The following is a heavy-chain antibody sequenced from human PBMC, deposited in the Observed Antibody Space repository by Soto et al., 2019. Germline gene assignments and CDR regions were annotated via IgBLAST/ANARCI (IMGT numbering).Heavy chain of an antibody. CDR2: IDWDDDK. V-gene: IGHV2-70*11. Sequence: SGPTVVNPTQTLTLTCTFSGFSLTTSGMCVSWIRQPPGKALEWLARIDWDDDKYYSTSLKTRLTISKDTSKNQVVLTMTNMDPVDTATYFCARIPAAPYYYMDVWGKGTTVTVSS. CDR1: GFSLTTSGMC. CDR3: ARIPAAPYYYMDV. D-gene: IGHD6-13*01. J-gene: IGHJ6*03.